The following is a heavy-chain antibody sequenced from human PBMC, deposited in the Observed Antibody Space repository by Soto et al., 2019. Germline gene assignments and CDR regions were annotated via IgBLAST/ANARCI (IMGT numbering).Heavy chain of an antibody. V-gene: IGHV3-11*01. CDR1: GFTFSDYY. CDR2: ISSSGSTI. D-gene: IGHD3-16*02. J-gene: IGHJ4*02. CDR3: ARVFMITFGGVIVPKYYFDY. Sequence: QVQLVESGGGLVKPGGSLRLSCAASGFTFSDYYMSWIRQAPGKGLEWVSYISSSGSTIYYADSVKGRFTISRDNAKNSLYLQMNSLRAEDTAVYYCARVFMITFGGVIVPKYYFDYWGQGTLVTVSS.